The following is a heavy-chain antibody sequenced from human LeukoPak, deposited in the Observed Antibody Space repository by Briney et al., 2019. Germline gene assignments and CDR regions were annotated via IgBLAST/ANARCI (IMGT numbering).Heavy chain of an antibody. J-gene: IGHJ5*02. D-gene: IGHD3-10*01. Sequence: SETLSLTCTVSGGSISSGGYYWSWIRQPPGKGLEWIGYVYHSGSTYYNPSLKSRVTISVDTSKNQFSLKLSSVTAADTAVYYCARGTMVRGVISWFDPWGQGTLVTVSS. CDR2: VYHSGST. V-gene: IGHV4-30-2*01. CDR3: ARGTMVRGVISWFDP. CDR1: GGSISSGGYY.